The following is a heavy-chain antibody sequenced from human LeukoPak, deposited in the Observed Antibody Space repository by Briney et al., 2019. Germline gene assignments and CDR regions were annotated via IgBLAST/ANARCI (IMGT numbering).Heavy chain of an antibody. CDR1: GGTFSSYA. V-gene: IGHV1-69*13. D-gene: IGHD5-12*01. CDR3: ARTSRGGYSGYDPNFDY. Sequence: SVKVSCKASGGTFSSYAISWVRQAPGQGLEWMGGIIPIFGTANYAQKFQGRVTITADESTSTAYMELSSLGSEDTAVYYCARTSRGGYSGYDPNFDYWGQGTLVTVSS. CDR2: IIPIFGTA. J-gene: IGHJ4*02.